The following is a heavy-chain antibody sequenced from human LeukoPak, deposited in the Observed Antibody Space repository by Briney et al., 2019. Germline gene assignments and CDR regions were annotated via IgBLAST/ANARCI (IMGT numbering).Heavy chain of an antibody. J-gene: IGHJ6*03. CDR3: AREGAGSYGFRYIDV. D-gene: IGHD5-18*01. CDR1: GGSMTNYY. Sequence: SESLSLTCTVSGGSMTNYYWTWIRQPPGEGLEWLAYIYYYGRTNYNPSLESRLTLTVDTSKNQFSLKLSSVTAADTAVYYCAREGAGSYGFRYIDVWGKGITVPVS. CDR2: IYYYGRT. V-gene: IGHV4-59*01.